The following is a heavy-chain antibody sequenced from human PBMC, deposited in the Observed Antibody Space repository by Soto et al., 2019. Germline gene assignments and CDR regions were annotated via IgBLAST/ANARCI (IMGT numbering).Heavy chain of an antibody. Sequence: EVQLVESGGGLVKPGGSLRLSCTASGFAFNTYSMNWVRQAPGKGLEWVSSINEDSTHIYYADSLRGRITISRDNAKDSLFLQMNSLRPDDTAVYYCVRDLGRYFRSGYMDLWGDGATVTVSS. CDR2: INEDSTHI. D-gene: IGHD3-9*01. J-gene: IGHJ6*03. CDR3: VRDLGRYFRSGYMDL. V-gene: IGHV3-21*02. CDR1: GFAFNTYS.